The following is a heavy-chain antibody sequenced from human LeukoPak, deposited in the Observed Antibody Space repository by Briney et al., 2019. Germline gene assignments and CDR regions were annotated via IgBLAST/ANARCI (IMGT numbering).Heavy chain of an antibody. J-gene: IGHJ6*03. CDR3: ASGSGSYRTPYYYMDV. Sequence: GGSLRLSCAASGFTVGSNYMSWVRQAPGKGLEWVSVIYSGGSTYYADSVKGRFTISRDNSKNTLYLQMNSLRAEDTAVYYCASGSGSYRTPYYYMDVWGAGTTVTVSS. CDR2: IYSGGST. V-gene: IGHV3-53*01. D-gene: IGHD3-10*01. CDR1: GFTVGSNY.